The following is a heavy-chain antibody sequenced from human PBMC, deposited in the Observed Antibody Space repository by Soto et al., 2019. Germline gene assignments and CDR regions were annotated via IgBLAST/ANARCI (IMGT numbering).Heavy chain of an antibody. Sequence: HPGGSLRLSCAASGFTFSSYAMSWVRQAPGKGLEWVSAISGSGGSTYYADSVKGRFTISRDNSKNTLYLQMNSLRAEDTTVYYCAKDLRQYYDSQSLDYWGQGTLVTVSS. CDR1: GFTFSSYA. J-gene: IGHJ4*02. V-gene: IGHV3-23*01. D-gene: IGHD3-22*01. CDR2: ISGSGGST. CDR3: AKDLRQYYDSQSLDY.